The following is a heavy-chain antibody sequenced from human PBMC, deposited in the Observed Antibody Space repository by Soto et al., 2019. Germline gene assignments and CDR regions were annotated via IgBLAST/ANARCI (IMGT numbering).Heavy chain of an antibody. CDR2: INPNSGGT. D-gene: IGHD3-3*01. V-gene: IGHV1-2*02. J-gene: IGHJ6*02. Sequence: ASVKVSCKASGYTFTGYYMHWVRQAPGQGLEWMGWINPNSGGTNYAQKLQGRVTMTTDTSTSTAYMELRSLRSDDTAVYYCARDLVTGYSSITIFGVVTPYYYYYGMDVWGQGTTVTVSS. CDR3: ARDLVTGYSSITIFGVVTPYYYYYGMDV. CDR1: GYTFTGYY.